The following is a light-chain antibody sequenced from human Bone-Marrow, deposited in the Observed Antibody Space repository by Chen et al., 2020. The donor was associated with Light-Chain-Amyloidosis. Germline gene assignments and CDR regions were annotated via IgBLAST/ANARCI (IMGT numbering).Light chain of an antibody. J-gene: IGLJ3*02. CDR1: SSDIGGYNF. V-gene: IGLV2-14*01. Sequence: QSALTQPASVSGSPGQSITISCTGTSSDIGGYNFVSWFQQHPGKVPKVIIYDVNNRPSGVATRFSGSKSGNTASLTISGLQSEDEADYYCAAWDDSLNGPVFGGGTKLTVL. CDR2: DVN. CDR3: AAWDDSLNGPV.